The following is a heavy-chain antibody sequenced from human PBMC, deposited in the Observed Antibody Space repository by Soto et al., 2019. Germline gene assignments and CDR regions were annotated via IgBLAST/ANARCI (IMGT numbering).Heavy chain of an antibody. D-gene: IGHD1-26*01. J-gene: IGHJ4*02. CDR2: ISGSGGST. CDR1: GFTFSSYA. Sequence: EVQLLESGGGLVQPGGSLRLSCAASGFTFSSYAMSWVRQAPGKGLEWVSAISGSGGSTYYADSVKGRFTISRDNSKNTRYLQMNSLRAEDTAVYYCAKDQSRSYGILDYWGQGTLVTVSS. V-gene: IGHV3-23*01. CDR3: AKDQSRSYGILDY.